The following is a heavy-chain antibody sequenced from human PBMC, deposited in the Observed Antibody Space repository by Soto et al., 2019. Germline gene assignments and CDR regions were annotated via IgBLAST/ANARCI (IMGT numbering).Heavy chain of an antibody. V-gene: IGHV4-30-4*01. CDR3: RGYCSSTSCYGPYYYYGMDV. CDR2: IYYSGST. Sequence: PSETLSLTCTVSGGSISRGDYYWSWILQPPGKGLAWIGYIYYSGSTYYNPSLKNRVTISVNTSNNQFSLKLSSVNAADTAVYYCRGYCSSTSCYGPYYYYGMDVWGQGTTVTVSS. D-gene: IGHD2-2*01. J-gene: IGHJ6*02. CDR1: GGSISRGDYY.